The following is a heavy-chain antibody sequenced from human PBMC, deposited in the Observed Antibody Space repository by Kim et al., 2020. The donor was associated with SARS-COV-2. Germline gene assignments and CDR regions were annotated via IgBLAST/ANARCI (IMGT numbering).Heavy chain of an antibody. CDR3: ASHLRDGYNSDAFDI. V-gene: IGHV4-59*08. J-gene: IGHJ3*02. D-gene: IGHD5-12*01. CDR2: IYYSGST. CDR1: GGSISSYY. Sequence: SETLSLTCTVSGGSISSYYWSWIRQPPGKGLEWIGYIYYSGSTNYNPSLKSRVTISVDTSKNQFSLKLSSVTAADTAVYYCASHLRDGYNSDAFDIWGQGTMVTVSS.